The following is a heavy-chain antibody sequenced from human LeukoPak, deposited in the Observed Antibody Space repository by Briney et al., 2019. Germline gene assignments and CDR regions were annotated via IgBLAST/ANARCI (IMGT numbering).Heavy chain of an antibody. Sequence: PSETLSLTCTVSGGSISSSSYYWGWIRQPPGKGLEWIGSIYYSGSTYYNPSLKSRVTISVDTSKNQFSLKLSSVTAADTAVHYCARHAEDFWNPSWFDPWGQGTLVTVSS. V-gene: IGHV4-39*01. D-gene: IGHD3-3*01. CDR2: IYYSGST. J-gene: IGHJ5*02. CDR1: GGSISSSSYY. CDR3: ARHAEDFWNPSWFDP.